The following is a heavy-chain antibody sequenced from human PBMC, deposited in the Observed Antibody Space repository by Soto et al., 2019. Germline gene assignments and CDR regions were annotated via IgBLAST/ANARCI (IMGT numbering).Heavy chain of an antibody. CDR1: GGTFRSYA. J-gene: IGHJ5*02. V-gene: IGHV1-69*13. CDR3: ARVSYYGSGTYNWFDP. Sequence: SVKVSCKASGGTFRSYAISWVRQAPGQGLEWMGGIIPLFGTSNYPQKFQGRVTITADESTSTAYMELSSLRSADTAVYYCARVSYYGSGTYNWFDPWGQGTLVTVSS. D-gene: IGHD3-10*01. CDR2: IIPLFGTS.